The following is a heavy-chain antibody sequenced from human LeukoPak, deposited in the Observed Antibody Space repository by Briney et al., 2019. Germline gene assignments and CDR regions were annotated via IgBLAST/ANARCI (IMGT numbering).Heavy chain of an antibody. J-gene: IGHJ3*02. CDR2: IYTSGST. V-gene: IGHV4-4*07. CDR1: GGSISSYY. D-gene: IGHD3-22*01. Sequence: SETLSLTCTVSGGSISSYYWSWIRQPAGKGLEWIGRIYTSGSTNYNPSLKSRVTMSVDTSKNQFSLKLSSVTAADTAVYYCARGPYSYDSSGAFDIWGQGTMVTVSS. CDR3: ARGPYSYDSSGAFDI.